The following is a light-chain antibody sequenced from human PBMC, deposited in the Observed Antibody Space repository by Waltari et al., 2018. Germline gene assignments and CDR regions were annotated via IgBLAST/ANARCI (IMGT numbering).Light chain of an antibody. V-gene: IGKV3-15*01. J-gene: IGKJ1*01. CDR3: QQYNNWPRT. Sequence: EIVMTQSPATLSVSPGERATLSCRASQSVSSNLGWYQQKPGQAPRLLIYDASTMATCIPARFSGSGSGTEFTLTISSLQSEDFAVYYCQQYNNWPRTFGQGTKVEI. CDR1: QSVSSN. CDR2: DAS.